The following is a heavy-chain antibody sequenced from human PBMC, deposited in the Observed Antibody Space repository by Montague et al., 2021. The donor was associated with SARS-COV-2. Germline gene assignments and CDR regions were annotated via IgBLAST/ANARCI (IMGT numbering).Heavy chain of an antibody. V-gene: IGHV4-34*01. CDR1: VGSFGGYV. Sequence: SETLSLTCAVYVGSFGGYVWPWIRQYPAEGQEPLRLVSQLGSAKYKPSLKIRVTISVATSKNQFSLKLSSVTAAATAVYYCARALMTINMMVVIMTGASTWLDSWGQGTLVTVSP. CDR3: ARALMTINMMVVIMTGASTWLDS. CDR2: VSQLGSA. J-gene: IGHJ5*01. D-gene: IGHD3-22*01.